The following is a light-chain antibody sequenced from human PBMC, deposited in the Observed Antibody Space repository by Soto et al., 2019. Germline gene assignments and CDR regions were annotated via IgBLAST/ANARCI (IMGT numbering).Light chain of an antibody. CDR2: KAS. V-gene: IGKV1-5*03. Sequence: DIQMTQSPPTLSASVGDRVTITCRASQSINNWLAWYQQKPGKAPKLLIYKASTLKSGVPSRFSGSGSGTEFTLTISSLQPDDFATYYCQHYKSYSEAFGQGTKVDSK. CDR1: QSINNW. CDR3: QHYKSYSEA. J-gene: IGKJ1*01.